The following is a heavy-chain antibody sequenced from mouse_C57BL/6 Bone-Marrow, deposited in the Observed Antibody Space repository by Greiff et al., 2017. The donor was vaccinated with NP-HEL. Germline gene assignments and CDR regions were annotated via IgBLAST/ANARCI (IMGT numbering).Heavy chain of an antibody. CDR2: ISSGGSYT. D-gene: IGHD1-1*01. CDR3: ASLTTVVATDAMDY. J-gene: IGHJ4*01. Sequence: DVQLVESGGDLVKPGGSLKLSCAASGFTFSSYGMSWVRQTPDKRLEWVATISSGGSYTYYPDSVKGRFTISRDNAKNTLYLQMSSLKSEDTAMYYCASLTTVVATDAMDYWGQGTSVTVSS. V-gene: IGHV5-6*01. CDR1: GFTFSSYG.